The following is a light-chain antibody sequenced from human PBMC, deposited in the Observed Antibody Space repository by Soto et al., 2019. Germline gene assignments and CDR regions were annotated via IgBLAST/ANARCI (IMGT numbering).Light chain of an antibody. CDR3: QQVNSFPHI. V-gene: IGKV1-9*01. CDR2: AAS. Sequence: DLQLTQSPSFLSASLGDRVIFTCRASQGIASHLAWYQQRPGKAPKLLVYAASSLQSGVPSRFSGSGFGTEFTLTISSLQPEDFATYYCQQVNSFPHIFGQGTKLEIK. CDR1: QGIASH. J-gene: IGKJ2*01.